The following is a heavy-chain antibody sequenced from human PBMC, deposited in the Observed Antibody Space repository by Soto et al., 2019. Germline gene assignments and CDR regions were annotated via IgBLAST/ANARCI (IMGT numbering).Heavy chain of an antibody. CDR2: IYPGDSDT. D-gene: IGHD3-3*01. Sequence: LGESLKISCKGSGYSFTSYWIGWVRQMPGKGLEWMGIIYPGDSDTRYSPSFQGQVTISADKSISTAYLQWSSLKASDTAMYYCARHFLLNYDFWSGYPIWFDPWGQGTLVT. CDR1: GYSFTSYW. CDR3: ARHFLLNYDFWSGYPIWFDP. J-gene: IGHJ5*02. V-gene: IGHV5-51*01.